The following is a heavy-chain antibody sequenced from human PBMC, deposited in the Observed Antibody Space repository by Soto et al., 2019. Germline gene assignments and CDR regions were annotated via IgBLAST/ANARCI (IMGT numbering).Heavy chain of an antibody. D-gene: IGHD6-13*01. Sequence: QVTVKESGPVLVKPTETLTLTCTVSGFSLSNAGLGVSWIRQPPGKALEWLSNDEKSYSTSLKSRLTISKDTSKSQVVLIMTNMDPVDTATYYCASTYSTSWYWFDPWGQGTLVTVSS. CDR2: SNDEK. CDR3: ASTYSTSWYWFDP. V-gene: IGHV2-26*04. CDR1: GFSLSNAGLG. J-gene: IGHJ5*02.